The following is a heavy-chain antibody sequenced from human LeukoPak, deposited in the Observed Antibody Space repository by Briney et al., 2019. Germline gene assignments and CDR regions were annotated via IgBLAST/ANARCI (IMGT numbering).Heavy chain of an antibody. CDR1: GGSISSSSYY. CDR2: IYYSGST. V-gene: IGHV4-39*07. Sequence: SETLSLTCTVSGGSISSSSYYWGWIRQPPGKGLEWIGSIYYSGSTYYNPSLKSRVTISVDTSKNQFSLKLSSVTAADTAVYYCARESLDYYDSSGYYVTAFDIWGQGTMVTVSS. CDR3: ARESLDYYDSSGYYVTAFDI. J-gene: IGHJ3*02. D-gene: IGHD3-22*01.